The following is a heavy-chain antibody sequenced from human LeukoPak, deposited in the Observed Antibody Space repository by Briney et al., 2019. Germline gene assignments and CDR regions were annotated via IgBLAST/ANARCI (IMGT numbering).Heavy chain of an antibody. Sequence: RASETLSLTCAVSGGSISSGGYSWSWIRQPPGKGLEWIGYINHSGSTYYNPSLKSRVTISVDRSKTQFSLKLNTVTAADTAVYYCARRDGYPFGDAFDIWGQGTMVTVSS. D-gene: IGHD5-24*01. V-gene: IGHV4-30-2*01. CDR3: ARRDGYPFGDAFDI. CDR1: GGSISSGGYS. J-gene: IGHJ3*02. CDR2: INHSGST.